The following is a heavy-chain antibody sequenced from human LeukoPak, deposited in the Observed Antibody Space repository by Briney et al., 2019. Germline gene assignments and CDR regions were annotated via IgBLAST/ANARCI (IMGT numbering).Heavy chain of an antibody. Sequence: GGSLRLSCAASGFTFSNYDMRWVRQAPGKGLEWVSGISGSGGSTYHADSVKGGFTISRDNSKNTLYLQMNSLRAEDTAVYYCAKSLDYGDYGYFDYWGQGTLVSVSS. CDR2: ISGSGGST. CDR1: GFTFSNYD. V-gene: IGHV3-23*01. CDR3: AKSLDYGDYGYFDY. J-gene: IGHJ4*02. D-gene: IGHD4-17*01.